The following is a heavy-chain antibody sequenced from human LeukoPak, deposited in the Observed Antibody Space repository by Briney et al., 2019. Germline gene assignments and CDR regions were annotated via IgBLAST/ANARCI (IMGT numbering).Heavy chain of an antibody. J-gene: IGHJ1*01. Sequence: PGGSLRLSCAASGFTFSTYSMNWVRQTPGKDLQWVASICHSRQYIYYVDSVKGRFTISRDNAKSSLFLQMHRLRVEDTAVYFCVTDRGLPRLKYYFNNWGRGTQVTVSS. D-gene: IGHD2/OR15-2a*01. V-gene: IGHV3-21*01. CDR1: GFTFSTYS. CDR2: ICHSRQYI. CDR3: VTDRGLPRLKYYFNN.